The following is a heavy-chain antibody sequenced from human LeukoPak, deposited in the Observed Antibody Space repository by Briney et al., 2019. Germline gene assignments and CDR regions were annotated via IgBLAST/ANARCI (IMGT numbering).Heavy chain of an antibody. CDR1: GYTFTDYY. Sequence: ASVKVSCKASGYTFTDYYIHWVRQAPGQGLEWMGWINPNSGGTNYAQKFQGRVTMTRDTSISTAYMELSRLRSEDTAVYYCARGMTTVTTKTGDNWFDPWGQGTLVTVSS. D-gene: IGHD4-17*01. CDR2: INPNSGGT. V-gene: IGHV1-2*02. J-gene: IGHJ5*02. CDR3: ARGMTTVTTKTGDNWFDP.